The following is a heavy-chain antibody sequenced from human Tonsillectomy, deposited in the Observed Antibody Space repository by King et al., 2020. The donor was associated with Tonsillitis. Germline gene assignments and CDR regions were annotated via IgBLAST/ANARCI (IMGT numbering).Heavy chain of an antibody. J-gene: IGHJ4*02. CDR3: ATRAVPSAVLYLDY. CDR2: ITGSGGST. D-gene: IGHD2-2*01. Sequence: DVQLVESGGGLFQPGGSLRLSCAASGFTFSSYAMSWVRQAPGKGLEWVSSITGSGGSTYYADSVKGRFTISRDNSKKTLYLQMNSLRAEDTAVYFCATRAVPSAVLYLDYWGQGTLVTVSS. CDR1: GFTFSSYA. V-gene: IGHV3-23*04.